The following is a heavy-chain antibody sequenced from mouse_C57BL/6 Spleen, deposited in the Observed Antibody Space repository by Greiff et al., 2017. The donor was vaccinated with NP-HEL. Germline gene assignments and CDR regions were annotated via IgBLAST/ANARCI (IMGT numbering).Heavy chain of an antibody. V-gene: IGHV1-15*01. D-gene: IGHD1-1*01. Sequence: QVQLKQSGAELVRPGASVTLSCKASGYTFTDYEMHWVKQTPVHGLEWIGAIDPETGGTAYNQKFKGKAILTADKSSSTAYMELRSLTSEDSAVYYCTRKDYGSVAWFACWGQGTLVTVAA. J-gene: IGHJ3*01. CDR3: TRKDYGSVAWFAC. CDR1: GYTFTDYE. CDR2: IDPETGGT.